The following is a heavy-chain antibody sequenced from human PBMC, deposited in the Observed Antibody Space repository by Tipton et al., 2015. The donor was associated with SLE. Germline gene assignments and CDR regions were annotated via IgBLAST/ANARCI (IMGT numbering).Heavy chain of an antibody. V-gene: IGHV4-59*01. D-gene: IGHD3-10*01. CDR3: ARGDPTYGSGSYYFDY. Sequence: LRLSCTVSGASITEFYWSFIRQPPGKGLEWIGGIYYSGSTTYNPSLKSRVTISVDTSKSQFSLKLSSVTAADTAVYYCARGDPTYGSGSYYFDYWGQGTLVTVSS. J-gene: IGHJ4*02. CDR1: GASITEFY. CDR2: IYYSGST.